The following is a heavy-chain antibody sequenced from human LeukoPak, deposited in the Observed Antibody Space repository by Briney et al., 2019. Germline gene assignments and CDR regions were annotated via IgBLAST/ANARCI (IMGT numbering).Heavy chain of an antibody. D-gene: IGHD3-10*01. CDR1: GFTFSAYW. V-gene: IGHV3-74*01. CDR3: ARDVSGSSGTHPLDAFDI. CDR2: INSYETST. J-gene: IGHJ3*02. Sequence: GGSLRLSCAASGFTFSAYWMHWVRQAPGKGLVWVSRINSYETSTSYADSVKGRFTISRDNAKNTLYLQMNSLRAEDTAVYYCARDVSGSSGTHPLDAFDIWGQGTMVTVSS.